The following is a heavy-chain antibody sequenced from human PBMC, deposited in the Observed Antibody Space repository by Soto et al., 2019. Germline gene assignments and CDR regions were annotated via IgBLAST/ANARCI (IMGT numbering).Heavy chain of an antibody. CDR2: IYYSGSN. J-gene: IGHJ5*02. CDR1: GGSISSYY. V-gene: IGHV4-59*01. D-gene: IGHD6-6*01. CDR3: ARVGSSSFLGFDP. Sequence: QVQLQESGPGLVKPSETLSLTCTVSGGSISSYYWSWIRQPPGKGLEWIGYIYYSGSNNYNPSLKSRVTISVDTSKNQFSLKLSSVTAADTAVYYCARVGSSSFLGFDPWGQGTLVTVSS.